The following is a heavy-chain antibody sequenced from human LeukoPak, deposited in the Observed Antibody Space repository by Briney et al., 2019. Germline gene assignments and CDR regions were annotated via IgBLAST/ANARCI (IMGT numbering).Heavy chain of an antibody. CDR2: IKQGGSEK. V-gene: IGHV3-7*01. J-gene: IGHJ4*02. CDR3: ARVSWYFDWLLRGLDY. CDR1: GFTFSSYW. D-gene: IGHD3-9*01. Sequence: GGSLRLSCAASGFTFSSYWMSWVRQAPGKGLEWVANIKQGGSEKYYVDSVKGRFTISRDNAKNSLYLQMNSLRAEDTAVYYCARVSWYFDWLLRGLDYWGQGTLVTVSS.